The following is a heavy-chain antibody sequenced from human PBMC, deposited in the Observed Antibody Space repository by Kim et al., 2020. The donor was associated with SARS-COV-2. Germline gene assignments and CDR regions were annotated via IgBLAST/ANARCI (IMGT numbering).Heavy chain of an antibody. Sequence: GGSLRLSCAASGFTFSSYWMHWVRQAPGKGLVWVSRINSDGSSTSYADSVKGRFTISRDNAKNTLYLQMNSLRAEDTAVYYCARRGYTTYYYGMDVWGQGTTVTVSS. D-gene: IGHD5-12*01. CDR1: GFTFSSYW. CDR3: ARRGYTTYYYGMDV. J-gene: IGHJ6*02. V-gene: IGHV3-74*01. CDR2: INSDGSST.